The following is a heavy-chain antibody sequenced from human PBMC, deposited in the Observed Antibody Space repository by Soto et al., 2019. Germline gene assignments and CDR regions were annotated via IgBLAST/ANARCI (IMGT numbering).Heavy chain of an antibody. CDR2: ISGNNVDT. V-gene: IGHV1-18*04. Sequence: QVQLVQSGAEVRKPGASVKVSCKSSGYTFTAYGLSWVRQAPGQGLEWMGWISGNNVDTKYAQRFQGRVTMTTDTSPSTAYMELRSLRSDDTAVYYCARRMGRFLQWLFDYWGQGTLVTVSS. D-gene: IGHD3-3*01. CDR3: ARRMGRFLQWLFDY. J-gene: IGHJ4*02. CDR1: GYTFTAYG.